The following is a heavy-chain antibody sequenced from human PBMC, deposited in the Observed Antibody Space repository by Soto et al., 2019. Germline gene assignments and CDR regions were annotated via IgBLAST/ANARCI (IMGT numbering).Heavy chain of an antibody. CDR1: GGSISSYY. Sequence: PSETLSLTCTVSGGSISSYYWSWIRQPPGKGLEWIGYIYYSGSTHYNPSLKSRVTISVDTSKNQFSLKLSSVTAADTAVYYCARVYSGYDYWVFDYWGQGTLVTVSS. D-gene: IGHD5-12*01. CDR3: ARVYSGYDYWVFDY. CDR2: IYYSGST. V-gene: IGHV4-59*08. J-gene: IGHJ4*02.